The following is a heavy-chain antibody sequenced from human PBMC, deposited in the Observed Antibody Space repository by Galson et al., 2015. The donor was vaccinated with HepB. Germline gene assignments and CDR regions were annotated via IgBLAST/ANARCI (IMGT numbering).Heavy chain of an antibody. CDR1: GGSISSYY. CDR2: IYYSGST. CDR3: AGAAAGTSTNNY. V-gene: IGHV4-59*08. Sequence: TLSLTCTVSGGSISSYYWSWIRQPPGKGLEWIGYIYYSGSTNYNPSLKSRVTISVDTSKNQFSLKLSSVTAADTAVYYCAGAAAGTSTNNYWGQGTLVTVSS. D-gene: IGHD6-13*01. J-gene: IGHJ4*02.